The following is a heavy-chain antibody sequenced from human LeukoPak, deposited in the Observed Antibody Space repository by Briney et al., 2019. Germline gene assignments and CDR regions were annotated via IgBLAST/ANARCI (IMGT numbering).Heavy chain of an antibody. J-gene: IGHJ4*02. CDR1: GFTFSSYS. Sequence: PGGSLRLSCAASGFTFSSYSMNWVRQAPGKGLEWVSSISSSSYIYYADSVKGRFTISRDNAKNSLYLQMNSLRAEDTAVYYCAKDFGSGWFFDYWGQGTLVTVSS. CDR3: AKDFGSGWFFDY. CDR2: ISSSSYI. D-gene: IGHD6-19*01. V-gene: IGHV3-21*01.